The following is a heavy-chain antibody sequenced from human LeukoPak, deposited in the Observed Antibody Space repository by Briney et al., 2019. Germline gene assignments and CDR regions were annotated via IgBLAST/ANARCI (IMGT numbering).Heavy chain of an antibody. CDR1: GGSISSSSYY. CDR2: IYYSGST. D-gene: IGHD3-10*01. J-gene: IGHJ4*02. Sequence: SETLSLTCTVSGGSISSSSYYWGWIRQPPGKGLEWIGSIYYSGSTYYNPSLKSRVTISVDTSKNQFSLKLSSVTAADTAVYYCARDGYYGSGRYAPLDYWGQGTLVSVSS. CDR3: ARDGYYGSGRYAPLDY. V-gene: IGHV4-39*07.